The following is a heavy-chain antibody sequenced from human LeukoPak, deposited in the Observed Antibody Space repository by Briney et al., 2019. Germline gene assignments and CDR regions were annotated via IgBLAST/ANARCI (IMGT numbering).Heavy chain of an antibody. CDR1: GGSSSGYY. Sequence: SETLSLTCAVYGGSSSGYYWGWIRQPPGKGLEWIGEINHNGSTNYNPSLKSRVTISVDTSQNQFSLKLSSVTAADTAVYYCARGDFTLTPELGYWGQGTLVTVSS. CDR2: INHNGST. D-gene: IGHD3-3*01. J-gene: IGHJ4*02. CDR3: ARGDFTLTPELGY. V-gene: IGHV4-34*01.